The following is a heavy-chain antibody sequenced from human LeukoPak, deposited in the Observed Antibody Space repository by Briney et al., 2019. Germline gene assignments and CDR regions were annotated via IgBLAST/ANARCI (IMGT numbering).Heavy chain of an antibody. CDR1: GFTFSSYW. CDR2: IKQDGSEK. J-gene: IGHJ4*02. D-gene: IGHD3/OR15-3a*01. CDR3: ARARGNNYGFFDY. Sequence: GGSLRLSCAASGFTFSSYWMSWVRQAPGKGLEWVANIKQDGSEKYYVDSVKGRFTISRDNAKNSLYLQMNSLRAEDTAVYYCARARGNNYGFFDYWGQGILVTVSS. V-gene: IGHV3-7*01.